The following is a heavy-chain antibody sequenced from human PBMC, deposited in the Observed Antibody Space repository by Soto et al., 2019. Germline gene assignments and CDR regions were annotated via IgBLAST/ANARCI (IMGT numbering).Heavy chain of an antibody. D-gene: IGHD6-13*01. CDR1: GFSLSTSGVG. V-gene: IGHV2-5*02. J-gene: IGHJ4*02. CDR3: AHRAQGDLGSSSWYYFDY. Sequence: QITLKESGPTLVKPTQTLTLTCTSSGFSLSTSGVGVGWFRQPSGQALEWLALVYWDDDQRYSPSLKSRLTIPKDTSNNQVVLTMTNMDPVDTATYYCAHRAQGDLGSSSWYYFDYWGQGTLVTVSS. CDR2: VYWDDDQ.